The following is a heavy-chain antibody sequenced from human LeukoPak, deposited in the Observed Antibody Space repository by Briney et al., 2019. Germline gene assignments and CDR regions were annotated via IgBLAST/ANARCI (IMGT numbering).Heavy chain of an antibody. D-gene: IGHD3-22*01. CDR3: AKEGYDSSGYYGY. CDR1: TFTFSDYG. Sequence: PGGSLRLSCVGSTFTFSDYGMHWVRQAPGKGLEWVAVISYDGSNKYYADSVKGRFTISRDNSKNTLYLQMNSLRAEDTAVYYCAKEGYDSSGYYGYWGQGTLVTVSS. CDR2: ISYDGSNK. J-gene: IGHJ4*02. V-gene: IGHV3-30*18.